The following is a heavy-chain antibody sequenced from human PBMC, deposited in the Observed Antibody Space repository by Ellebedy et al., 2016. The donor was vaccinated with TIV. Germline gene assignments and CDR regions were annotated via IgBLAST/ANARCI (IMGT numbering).Heavy chain of an antibody. CDR3: ARIIGRSNWFDP. D-gene: IGHD2/OR15-2a*01. Sequence: GESLKISCAASGFTFSDYKINRVRQAPGRGLEWVASISTSSSYIFYADPVKGRFTISRDNAKNSLYLQMNSLRAEDTAVYYCARIIGRSNWFDPWGRGTQVTVSS. V-gene: IGHV3-21*01. J-gene: IGHJ5*02. CDR2: ISTSSSYI. CDR1: GFTFSDYK.